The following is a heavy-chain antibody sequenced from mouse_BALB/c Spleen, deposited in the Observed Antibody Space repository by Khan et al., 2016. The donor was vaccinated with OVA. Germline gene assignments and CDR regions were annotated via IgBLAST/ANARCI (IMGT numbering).Heavy chain of an antibody. V-gene: IGHV2-2*01. CDR1: GFSLNTYG. CDR2: IRSGGTT. Sequence: VQLQESGPGLVQPSQSLSITCTVSGFSLNTYGIHWIRQSQGKGLEWLGVIRSGGTTDYNGAFISRLNITKDNSKSQVFFKMNSLQADDTATYYCARNSYMYDFTYWGQGTLVTVSA. J-gene: IGHJ3*01. CDR3: ARNSYMYDFTY. D-gene: IGHD2-14*01.